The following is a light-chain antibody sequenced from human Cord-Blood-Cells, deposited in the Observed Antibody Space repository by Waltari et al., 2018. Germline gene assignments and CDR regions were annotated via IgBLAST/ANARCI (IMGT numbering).Light chain of an antibody. CDR2: EGS. CDR1: SSDVWSYNL. Sequence: QSALTQPASVSVSPGQSITISCTGTSSDVWSYNLVSWYQQQPGKAPKLMIYEGSKRPSGVSNRFSGSKSGNTASLTIAGLQAEDEADYYCCSYAGSSTLVFGGGTKLTVL. V-gene: IGLV2-23*01. CDR3: CSYAGSSTLV. J-gene: IGLJ3*02.